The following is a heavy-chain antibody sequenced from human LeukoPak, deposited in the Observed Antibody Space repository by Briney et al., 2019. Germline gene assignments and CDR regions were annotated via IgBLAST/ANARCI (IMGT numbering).Heavy chain of an antibody. V-gene: IGHV3-30*02. Sequence: GGSLRLSCAASGFTFSSYGMHWFRQAPGKGLEWVAFIRYDGSNKYYADSVKGRFTISRDNSKNTLYLQMNSLRAEDTAVYYCAKVRSSSWFDAFDIWGQGTMVTVSS. CDR2: IRYDGSNK. CDR3: AKVRSSSWFDAFDI. CDR1: GFTFSSYG. D-gene: IGHD6-13*01. J-gene: IGHJ3*02.